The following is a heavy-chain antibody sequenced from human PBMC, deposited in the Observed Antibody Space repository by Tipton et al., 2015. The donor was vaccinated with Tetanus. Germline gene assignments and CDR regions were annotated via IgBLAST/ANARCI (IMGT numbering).Heavy chain of an antibody. D-gene: IGHD5-18*01. CDR3: ARDYRIQLEY. V-gene: IGHV3-23*01. J-gene: IGHJ4*02. CDR2: ISGSGGST. Sequence: SLRLSCAASGFTFSSYAMSWVRQAPGKGLEWVSAISGSGGSTYYADSVKGRFTISRDNSKNSLYLQMNSLRDEDTAVYYCARDYRIQLEYWGQGTLVTVSS. CDR1: GFTFSSYA.